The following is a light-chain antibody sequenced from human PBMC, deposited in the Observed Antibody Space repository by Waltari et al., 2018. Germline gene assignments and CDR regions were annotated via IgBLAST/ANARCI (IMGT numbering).Light chain of an antibody. J-gene: IGLJ2*01. CDR2: DVN. CDR1: SSDVGAFEY. Sequence: QSALTQPASVSGSPGQSIAISCTGSSSDVGAFEYVSWYQQHPGKVLKLIIYDVNKPPPSLSHRFSGSKSGSTASLTISVLQPEDYTDYYCCSFTSGSSLRFGRGTKLTVL. CDR3: CSFTSGSSLR. V-gene: IGLV2-14*03.